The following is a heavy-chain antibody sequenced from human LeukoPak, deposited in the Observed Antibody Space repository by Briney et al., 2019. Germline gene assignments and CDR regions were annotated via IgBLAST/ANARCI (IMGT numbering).Heavy chain of an antibody. CDR1: GGSFSGYY. V-gene: IGHV4-34*01. CDR3: AREGYSYGSYNNQDQKTYYMDV. CDR2: INHSGSA. Sequence: SETLSLTCAVYGGSFSGYYWSWIRQPPGKGLEWIGEINHSGSANYNPSLKSRVTISVDTSKNQFSLKLSSVTAADTAVYYCAREGYSYGSYNNQDQKTYYMDVWGKGTTVTVSS. J-gene: IGHJ6*03. D-gene: IGHD5-18*01.